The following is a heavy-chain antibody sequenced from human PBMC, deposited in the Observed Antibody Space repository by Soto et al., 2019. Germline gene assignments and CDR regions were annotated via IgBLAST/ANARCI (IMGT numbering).Heavy chain of an antibody. V-gene: IGHV4-34*01. Sequence: QVQLQQWGAGLLKPSETLSLTCAVYGGSFSGYYWSWIRQPPGKGLEWIGEINHSGSTNYNPSLKSRVTISVDTSKNQFSLKLSSVTAADTAAYYCARGMYCSSTSCYPDYWGQGTLFTVSS. CDR1: GGSFSGYY. D-gene: IGHD2-2*01. J-gene: IGHJ4*02. CDR3: ARGMYCSSTSCYPDY. CDR2: INHSGST.